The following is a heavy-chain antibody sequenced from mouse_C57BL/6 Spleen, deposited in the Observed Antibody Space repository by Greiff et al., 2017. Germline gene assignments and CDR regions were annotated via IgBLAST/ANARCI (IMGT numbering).Heavy chain of an antibody. V-gene: IGHV5-12*01. J-gene: IGHJ4*01. Sequence: DVKLVESGGGLVQPGGSLKLSCAASGFTFSDYYMYWVRQTPEKRLEWVAYISNGGGSTYYPDTVKGRFTITRDNAKNTLYLQLSRLKSEVTAMYYCARQNYGSSYEGYAMDYWGQGTSVTVSS. CDR1: GFTFSDYY. CDR2: ISNGGGST. D-gene: IGHD1-1*01. CDR3: ARQNYGSSYEGYAMDY.